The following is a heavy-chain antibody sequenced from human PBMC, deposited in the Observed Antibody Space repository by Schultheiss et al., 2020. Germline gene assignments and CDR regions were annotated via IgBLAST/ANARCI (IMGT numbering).Heavy chain of an antibody. J-gene: IGHJ4*02. CDR1: GFTFSSYA. D-gene: IGHD1-26*01. V-gene: IGHV3-23*01. CDR3: TKGGLRELLDY. CDR2: IGAGGVST. Sequence: GGSLRLSCAASGFTFSSYAVSWVRQAPGKGPEWVSTIGAGGVSTYYADSVKGRFTISRDNSKNTLYLQINSLRAEDTAIYYCTKGGLRELLDYWGQGTLVTVSS.